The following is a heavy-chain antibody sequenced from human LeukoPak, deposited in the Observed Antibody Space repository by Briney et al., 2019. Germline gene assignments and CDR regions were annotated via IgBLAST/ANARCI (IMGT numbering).Heavy chain of an antibody. D-gene: IGHD6-19*01. V-gene: IGHV5-51*01. CDR1: GYSFTSYW. Sequence: GESLKISCKGSGYSFTSYWIGWVRQMPGKGLEWMGIIYPGDSDTRYSPSFQGQVTISADKSISTAYLQWSSLKASDTAMYYCARYEAVAETNSGSFDYWGQGTLVTVSS. CDR2: IYPGDSDT. J-gene: IGHJ4*02. CDR3: ARYEAVAETNSGSFDY.